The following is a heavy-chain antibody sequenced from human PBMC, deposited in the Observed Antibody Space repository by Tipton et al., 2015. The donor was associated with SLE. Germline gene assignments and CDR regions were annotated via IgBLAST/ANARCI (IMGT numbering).Heavy chain of an antibody. J-gene: IGHJ3*01. CDR3: ATSAYSSSSDAFDF. CDR2: ISSTGST. Sequence: TLSLTCSVSGGSLSSSRYYLNWIRQPAGKALEWIGRISSTGSTNSNPSFQTRVTISVDTSKNQFSLKLSSVTAADTAVYFCATSAYSSSSDAFDFWGPGTMVSVSS. D-gene: IGHD6-6*01. V-gene: IGHV4-61*02. CDR1: GGSLSSSRYY.